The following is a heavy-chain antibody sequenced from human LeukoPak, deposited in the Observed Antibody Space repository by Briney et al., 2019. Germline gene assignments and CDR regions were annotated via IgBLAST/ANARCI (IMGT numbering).Heavy chain of an antibody. CDR1: GFTLSNYW. CDR3: ARYSSSSGGASYYLDY. J-gene: IGHJ4*01. D-gene: IGHD6-6*01. Sequence: GGSLRLSCTGSGFTLSNYWMHWVRQVSGKRLVWVSRISGDGSVTNYADSVQGRFTTSRDNAENILYLQINNLRSEDTAVYYCARYSSSSGGASYYLDYWGHGTLVTVSS. CDR2: ISGDGSVT. V-gene: IGHV3-74*01.